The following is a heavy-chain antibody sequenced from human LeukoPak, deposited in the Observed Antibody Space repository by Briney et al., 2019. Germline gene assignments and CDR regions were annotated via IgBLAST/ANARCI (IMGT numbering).Heavy chain of an antibody. CDR2: ISAYNGNT. CDR3: ARNQWFGELSQIDY. Sequence: APVKVSCKASGYTFTSYGISWVRQAPGQGLEWMGWISAYNGNTNYAQKLQGRVTMTTDTSTSTAYMELRSLRSDDTAVYYCARNQWFGELSQIDYWGQGTLVTVSS. J-gene: IGHJ4*02. V-gene: IGHV1-18*01. CDR1: GYTFTSYG. D-gene: IGHD3-10*01.